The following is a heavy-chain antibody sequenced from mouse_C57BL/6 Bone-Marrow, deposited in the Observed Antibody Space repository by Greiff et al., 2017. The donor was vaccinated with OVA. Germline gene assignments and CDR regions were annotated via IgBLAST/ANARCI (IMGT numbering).Heavy chain of an antibody. CDR2: IHPNSGST. CDR3: ASHLLWYPWFAY. CDR1: GYTFTSYW. Sequence: QVQLQQPGAELVKPGASVKLSCKASGYTFTSYWMHWVKQRPGQGLEWIGMIHPNSGSTNYHEKFKSKATLTVDKSSSTAYMQLSSLTSEDSAVYYCASHLLWYPWFAYWGQGTLVTVSA. D-gene: IGHD2-1*01. J-gene: IGHJ3*01. V-gene: IGHV1-64*01.